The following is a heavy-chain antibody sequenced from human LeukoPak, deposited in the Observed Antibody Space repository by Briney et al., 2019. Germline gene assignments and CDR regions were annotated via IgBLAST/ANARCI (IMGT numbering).Heavy chain of an antibody. Sequence: PGGSLRLSCAASGFTFDDYAMHWVRQAPGKGLEWVSLISGDGGSTYYADSVKGRFTISGDNSKNSLYLQMNSLRAEDTALYYCAKDRVFGYSSSWYYFDYWGQGTLVTVSS. J-gene: IGHJ4*02. CDR1: GFTFDDYA. D-gene: IGHD6-13*01. CDR3: AKDRVFGYSSSWYYFDY. CDR2: ISGDGGST. V-gene: IGHV3-43*02.